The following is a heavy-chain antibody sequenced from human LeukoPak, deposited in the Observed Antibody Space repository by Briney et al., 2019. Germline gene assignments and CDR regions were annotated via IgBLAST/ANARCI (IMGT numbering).Heavy chain of an antibody. CDR2: IYTSGST. CDR1: GGSISSYY. D-gene: IGHD6-19*01. V-gene: IGHV4-4*09. Sequence: SETLSLTCTVSGGSISSYYWSWIRQPPGKGLEWIGYIYTSGSTNYNPSLKSRVTISVDTSKDQFSLKLSSVTAADTAVYYCASVPGIAVAGRGYWGQGTLVTVSS. CDR3: ASVPGIAVAGRGY. J-gene: IGHJ4*02.